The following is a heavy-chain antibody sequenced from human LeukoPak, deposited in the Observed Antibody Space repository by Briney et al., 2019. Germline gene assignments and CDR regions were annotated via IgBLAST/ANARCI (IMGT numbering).Heavy chain of an antibody. CDR3: ARETTWELQDVPSYDAFDI. J-gene: IGHJ3*02. CDR1: GFTFSRYE. CDR2: ISSSGSTI. D-gene: IGHD1-26*01. V-gene: IGHV3-48*03. Sequence: GGSLRLSCVSSGFTFSRYEMNWVRQAPWKGRAGVSYISSSGSTIYYADSVSGRFTISKDNAKTSLYLQMNSLRAEDTAVYYCARETTWELQDVPSYDAFDIWGQGTMVTVSS.